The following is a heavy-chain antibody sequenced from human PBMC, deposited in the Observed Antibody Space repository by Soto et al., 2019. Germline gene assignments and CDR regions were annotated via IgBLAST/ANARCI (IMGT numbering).Heavy chain of an antibody. CDR1: GFTFSSYW. D-gene: IGHD3-3*01. CDR3: ARNPYYDFWSGYYFDFDY. CDR2: INSDGSST. J-gene: IGHJ4*02. V-gene: IGHV3-74*01. Sequence: LRLSCAASGFTFSSYWMHWVRQAPGKGLVWVSHINSDGSSTSYADSVKGRFTISRDNAKNTLYLQMNSLRAEDTAVYYCARNPYYDFWSGYYFDFDYWGQGTLVTVSS.